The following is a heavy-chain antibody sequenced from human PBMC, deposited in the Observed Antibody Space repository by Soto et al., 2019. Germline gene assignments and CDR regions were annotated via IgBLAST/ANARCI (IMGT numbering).Heavy chain of an antibody. CDR2: ISSNGGST. Sequence: GGSLRLSCSASGFTFSSYAMHWVRQAPGKGLEYVSAISSNGGSTYYADSVKGRFTISRDNSKNTLYLQMSSLRAEDTAVYYCVKATDITIFGVVQWYYYGMDVWGQGTTVTVSS. CDR3: VKATDITIFGVVQWYYYGMDV. D-gene: IGHD3-3*01. J-gene: IGHJ6*02. CDR1: GFTFSSYA. V-gene: IGHV3-64D*06.